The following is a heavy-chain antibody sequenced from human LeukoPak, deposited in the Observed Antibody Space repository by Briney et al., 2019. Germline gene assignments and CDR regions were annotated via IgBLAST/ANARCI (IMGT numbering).Heavy chain of an antibody. V-gene: IGHV3-30-3*01. J-gene: IGHJ4*02. D-gene: IGHD6-19*01. CDR2: ISYDGSNK. Sequence: GGSLRLSCAASGFTFSSYAMHWVRQAPGKGLEWVAVISYDGSNKYYADSVKGRFTISRDNSENTLYLQMNSLRAEDTAIYYCARGRSGWSRADYWGQGTLVTVSS. CDR1: GFTFSSYA. CDR3: ARGRSGWSRADY.